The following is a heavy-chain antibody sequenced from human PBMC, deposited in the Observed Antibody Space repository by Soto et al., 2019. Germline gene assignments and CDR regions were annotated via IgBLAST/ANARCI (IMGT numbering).Heavy chain of an antibody. CDR1: GFTFSNAW. CDR3: TTTALLSLEYYYYYYYMDV. V-gene: IGHV3-15*01. J-gene: IGHJ6*03. CDR2: IKSKTDGGTT. Sequence: GGSLRLSCAASGFTFSNAWMSWVRQAPGKGLEWVGRIKSKTDGGTTDYAAPVKGRFTISRDDSKNTLYLQMNSLKTEDTAVYYCTTTALLSLEYYYYYYYMDVWGKGTTVTVSS. D-gene: IGHD1-1*01.